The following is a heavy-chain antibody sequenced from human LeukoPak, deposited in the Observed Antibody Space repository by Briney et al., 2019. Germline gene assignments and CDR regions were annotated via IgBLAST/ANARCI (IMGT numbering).Heavy chain of an antibody. Sequence: ASVKVSCKASGGTFSSYAISWVRQAPGQGLEWMGGIIPIFGTANYAQKLQGRVTITTDESTSTAYMELSSLRSEDTAVYYCARGGYCSGTSCSLNWFDPWGQGTLVTVSS. J-gene: IGHJ5*02. D-gene: IGHD2-2*01. V-gene: IGHV1-69*05. CDR2: IIPIFGTA. CDR1: GGTFSSYA. CDR3: ARGGYCSGTSCSLNWFDP.